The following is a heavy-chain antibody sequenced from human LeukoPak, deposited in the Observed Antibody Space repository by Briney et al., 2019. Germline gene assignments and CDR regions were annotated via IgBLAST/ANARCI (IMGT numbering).Heavy chain of an antibody. J-gene: IGHJ6*02. CDR3: AREGGVDTAMVGYYYDMDV. CDR2: IWYDGSNK. CDR1: GFTFSSYG. Sequence: GSLRLSCAASGFTFSSYGMHWVRQAPGKGLEWVAVIWYDGSNKYYADSVKGRFTISRDNSKNTLYLQMNSLRAEDTAVYYCAREGGVDTAMVGYYYDMDVWGQGTTVTVSS. V-gene: IGHV3-33*01. D-gene: IGHD5-18*01.